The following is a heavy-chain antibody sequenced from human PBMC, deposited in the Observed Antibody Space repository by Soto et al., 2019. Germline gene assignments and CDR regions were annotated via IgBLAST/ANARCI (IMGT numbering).Heavy chain of an antibody. J-gene: IGHJ4*02. CDR3: ARGTRDGYNYDYVDY. Sequence: SETLSLTCTVSGGSISSYYWSWIRQPPGKGLEWIGYIYYSGSTNYNPSLKSRVTISVDTSKNQFSLKLSSVTAADTAVYYCARGTRDGYNYDYVDYWGQGTLVTVSS. V-gene: IGHV4-59*01. D-gene: IGHD5-12*01. CDR2: IYYSGST. CDR1: GGSISSYY.